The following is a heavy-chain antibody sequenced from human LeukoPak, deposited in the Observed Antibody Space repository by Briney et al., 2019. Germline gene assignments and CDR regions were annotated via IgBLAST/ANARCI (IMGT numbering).Heavy chain of an antibody. Sequence: GGSLRPSCAASGFTFDDYAMHWVRQAPGKGLEWVSGISWNSGSIGYADSVKGRFTISRDNAKNSLYLQMNSLRAEDTALYYCAKDISYYYDSSGYFSFDYWGQGTLVTVSS. D-gene: IGHD3-22*01. CDR2: ISWNSGSI. V-gene: IGHV3-9*01. CDR3: AKDISYYYDSSGYFSFDY. J-gene: IGHJ4*02. CDR1: GFTFDDYA.